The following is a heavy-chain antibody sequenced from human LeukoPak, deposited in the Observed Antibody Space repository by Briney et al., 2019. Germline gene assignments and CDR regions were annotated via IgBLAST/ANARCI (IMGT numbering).Heavy chain of an antibody. CDR3: ARCPYDSTGYYSVPSHLDY. J-gene: IGHJ4*02. Sequence: GGSLRLSCAASGFTFDDYAMHWVRQAPGKGLEWVSGSGWNSGSIGYADSVKGRFTISRDNVKNSLFLQMNSLSAEDTAVYYCARCPYDSTGYYSVPSHLDYWGQGTLVTVSS. D-gene: IGHD3-22*01. CDR1: GFTFDDYA. CDR2: SGWNSGSI. V-gene: IGHV3-9*01.